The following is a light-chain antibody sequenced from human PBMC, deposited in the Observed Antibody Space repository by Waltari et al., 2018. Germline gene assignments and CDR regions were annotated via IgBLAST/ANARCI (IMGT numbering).Light chain of an antibody. CDR3: AAWDDSLRGVV. Sequence: QSVLTQPPSASGTPGQRVTISCSGRSTNTGSNYVYWYQQLSGTAPKLLIYRNYQRPSGVPDRFSGSKAGTSASLAISGLRSEDEADYYCAAWDDSLRGVVFGGGTKLTVL. J-gene: IGLJ2*01. CDR1: STNTGSNY. V-gene: IGLV1-47*01. CDR2: RNY.